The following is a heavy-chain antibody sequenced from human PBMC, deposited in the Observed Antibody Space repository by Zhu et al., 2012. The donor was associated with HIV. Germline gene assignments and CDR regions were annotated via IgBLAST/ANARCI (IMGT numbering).Heavy chain of an antibody. CDR1: GGSISSSSYY. D-gene: IGHD6-19*01. CDR2: IYYSGST. J-gene: IGHJ3*02. CDR3: ARDGMSNGWYGDAFDI. V-gene: IGHV4-39*07. Sequence: QVQLQESGPGLVKPSETLSLTCTVSGGSISSSSYYWGWIRQPPGKGLEWIGSIYYSGSTYYNPSLKSRVTISVDTSNNQFSLKLSSVTAADTAVYYCARDGMSNGWYGDAFDIWGQGTMGHRLF.